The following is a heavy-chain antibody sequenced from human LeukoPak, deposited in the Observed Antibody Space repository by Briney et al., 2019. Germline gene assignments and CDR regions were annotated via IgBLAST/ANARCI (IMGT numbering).Heavy chain of an antibody. CDR2: VDPEDGET. CDR3: ASSWRHYYGSGSYSPYAFDI. V-gene: IGHV1-69-2*01. J-gene: IGHJ3*02. CDR1: GYTFTDYY. Sequence: ASVKISCKVSGYTFTDYYMHWVQQAPGKGLEWMGLVDPEDGETIYAEKFQGRVTITADTSTDTAYMELSSLRSEDTAVYYCASSWRHYYGSGSYSPYAFDIWGQGTMVTVSS. D-gene: IGHD3-10*01.